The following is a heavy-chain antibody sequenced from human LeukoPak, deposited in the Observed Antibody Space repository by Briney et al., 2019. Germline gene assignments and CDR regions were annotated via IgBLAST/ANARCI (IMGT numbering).Heavy chain of an antibody. D-gene: IGHD5-12*01. V-gene: IGHV3-74*01. CDR3: VRGWELATIGYDY. CDR1: GFTFSSYW. CDR2: IDIDGSRA. J-gene: IGHJ4*02. Sequence: GGSLRLSCAASGFTFSSYWMHWVRQAPGKGLVWVSRIDIDGSRATYADSVKGRFTIPRDNAKHTLYLHMNSLRAEDTAVYYCVRGWELATIGYDYWGQGTLVTVSS.